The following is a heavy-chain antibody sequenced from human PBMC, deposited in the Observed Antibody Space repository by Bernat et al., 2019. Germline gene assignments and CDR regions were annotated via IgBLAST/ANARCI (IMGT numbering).Heavy chain of an antibody. CDR1: GFTFTNAW. CDR2: IKSKTDGGTT. V-gene: IGHV3-15*07. J-gene: IGHJ6*02. Sequence: EMQLVESGGDLVKPGGSLRLSCAASGFTFTNAWMNWVRQAPGKGLEWVGRIKSKTDGGTTDYAAPVKGRFTISRDDSKNTLYLQMNSLKTEDTAVYYCTTDLGYCSGGSCYSGMDVWGQGTTVTVSS. D-gene: IGHD2-15*01. CDR3: TTDLGYCSGGSCYSGMDV.